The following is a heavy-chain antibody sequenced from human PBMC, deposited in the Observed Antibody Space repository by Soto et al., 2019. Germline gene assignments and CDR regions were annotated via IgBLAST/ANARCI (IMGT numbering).Heavy chain of an antibody. D-gene: IGHD1-26*01. CDR2: IKKDGSET. CDR1: GFIFSSYW. CDR3: VREQGWELRYNWFDP. Sequence: GGSLRLSCAASGFIFSSYWMSWARQAPGKGLEWVANIKKDGSETYYGDSVKGRCTISRDNAKKSLFLQLKSLRADDTAVYYCVREQGWELRYNWFDPWGQGTQVTVSS. V-gene: IGHV3-7*03. J-gene: IGHJ5*02.